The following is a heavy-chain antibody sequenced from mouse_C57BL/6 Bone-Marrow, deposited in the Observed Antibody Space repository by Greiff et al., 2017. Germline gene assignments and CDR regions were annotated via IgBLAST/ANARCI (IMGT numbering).Heavy chain of an antibody. CDR1: GYTFTSYW. CDR2: IDPNSGGT. CDR3: ASPSLLYYYAMDY. V-gene: IGHV1-72*01. Sequence: QVQLQQPGAELVKPGASVKLSCKASGYTFTSYWMHWVKQRPGRGLGWMGRIDPNSGGTKYNEKFKSKATLTVDKPSSTAYMQLSSLTSEDSAVYYCASPSLLYYYAMDYWGQGTSVTVSS. J-gene: IGHJ4*01. D-gene: IGHD2-10*01.